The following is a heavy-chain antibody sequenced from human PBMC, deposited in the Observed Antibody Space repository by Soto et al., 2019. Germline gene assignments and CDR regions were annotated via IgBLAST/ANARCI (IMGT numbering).Heavy chain of an antibody. D-gene: IGHD6-19*01. CDR2: FDPEDGET. V-gene: IGHV1-24*01. CDR3: ATGSSNGRQWLNGAFDI. Sequence: ASVPVSCQVSGSTLPDLSMHWVRQAPGKGLEWMGGFDPEDGETIYAQKFQGRVTMTEDTSTDTAYMELSSLRSEDTAVYYCATGSSNGRQWLNGAFDIWGQGTMVTVSS. J-gene: IGHJ3*02. CDR1: GSTLPDLS.